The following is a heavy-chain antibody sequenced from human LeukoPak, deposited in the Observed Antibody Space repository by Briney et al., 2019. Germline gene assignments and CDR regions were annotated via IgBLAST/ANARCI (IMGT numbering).Heavy chain of an antibody. CDR2: IYTSGST. D-gene: IGHD6-13*01. CDR1: GGSIRSYY. J-gene: IGHJ4*02. Sequence: KPSETLSLTCTVSGGSIRSYYWSWIRQPAGKGLEWIGRIYTSGSTNYNPSLKSRVTMSVDTSKNQFSLKLSSVTAADTAVYYCARDLGIAAADTPFDYWGQGTLVTLSS. V-gene: IGHV4-4*07. CDR3: ARDLGIAAADTPFDY.